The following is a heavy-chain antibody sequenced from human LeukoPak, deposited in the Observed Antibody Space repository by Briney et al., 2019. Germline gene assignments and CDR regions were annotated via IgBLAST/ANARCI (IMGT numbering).Heavy chain of an antibody. CDR2: IKQDGSEK. CDR1: GFPLTTYW. D-gene: IGHD5-18*01. V-gene: IGHV3-7*01. Sequence: GGSLTLSCAATGFPLTTYWMSWVRQAPGKGLEWVANIKQDGSEKYYVDSVKGRFTISRDNAKNSLYLQMNSLRAEDTAVYYCARAGYSYADYWGQGTLVTVSS. CDR3: ARAGYSYADY. J-gene: IGHJ4*02.